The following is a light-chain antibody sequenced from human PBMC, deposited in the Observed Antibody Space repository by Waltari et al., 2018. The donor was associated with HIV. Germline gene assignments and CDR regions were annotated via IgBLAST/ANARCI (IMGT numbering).Light chain of an antibody. CDR1: SSDVGGYNY. V-gene: IGLV2-14*01. CDR3: SSYTTRSTPDPNWV. CDR2: EVS. Sequence: QSALTQPASVSGSPGQSITISCTGTSSDVGGYNYVSWYQQHPAKAPKLMIFEVSNRPSGVSNRFSGSKSVNTASLTISGLQAEDEADYYCSSYTTRSTPDPNWVFGGGTKLTVL. J-gene: IGLJ3*02.